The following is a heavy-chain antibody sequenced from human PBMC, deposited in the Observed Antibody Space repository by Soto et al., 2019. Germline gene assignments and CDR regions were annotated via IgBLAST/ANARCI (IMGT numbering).Heavy chain of an antibody. J-gene: IGHJ3*01. V-gene: IGHV3-23*01. Sequence: EVHLLESGGGLVQPGGSLRLSCAASGFTFSIYVMTWVRQAPGKGLEWVSAVSGSAGSTYYADSVKGRFSISRDNSKNTLYLQMXTXXAXXTAVYYCARVEGTARNAFDVWGHGTMVT. CDR3: ARVEGTARNAFDV. CDR1: GFTFSIYV. D-gene: IGHD6-6*01. CDR2: VSGSAGST.